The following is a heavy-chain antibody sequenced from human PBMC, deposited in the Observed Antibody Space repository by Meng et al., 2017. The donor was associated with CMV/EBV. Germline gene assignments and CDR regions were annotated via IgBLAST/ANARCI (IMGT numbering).Heavy chain of an antibody. Sequence: GGSLRLSCAASGFTFSSFEMNWVRQAPGKGLEWTSYISAGGDTIYYADSLNGRFTISRDNAKKSLYLQMNSLRAEDTAIYYCARNLGARTPRDAMDVWGQGTTVTVSS. D-gene: IGHD6-6*01. J-gene: IGHJ6*02. V-gene: IGHV3-48*03. CDR2: ISAGGDTI. CDR3: ARNLGARTPRDAMDV. CDR1: GFTFSSFE.